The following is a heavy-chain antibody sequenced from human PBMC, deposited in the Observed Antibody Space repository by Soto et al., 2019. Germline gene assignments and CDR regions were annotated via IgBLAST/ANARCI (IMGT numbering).Heavy chain of an antibody. CDR3: ARTDVRGYSGYGVIDY. D-gene: IGHD5-12*01. V-gene: IGHV1-18*01. CDR2: ISAYNGNT. Sequence: ASVKVSCKASGFTFTSYCISWVRQAPGQGLEWMGWISAYNGNTNYAQKLQGRVTMTTDTSTSTAYMELRSLRSDDTAVYYCARTDVRGYSGYGVIDYWGQGTLVTVSS. J-gene: IGHJ4*02. CDR1: GFTFTSYC.